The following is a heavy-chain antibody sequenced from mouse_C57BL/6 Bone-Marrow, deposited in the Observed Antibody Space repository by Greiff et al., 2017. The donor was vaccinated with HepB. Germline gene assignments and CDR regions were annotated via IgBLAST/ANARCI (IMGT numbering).Heavy chain of an antibody. CDR3: ARHYYRYFDV. CDR2: ISNLAYSI. J-gene: IGHJ1*03. Sequence: EVQRVESGGGLVQPGGSLKLSCAASGFTFSDYGMAWVRQAPRKGPEWVAFISNLAYSIYYADTVTGRFTISRENAKNNLYLKMSRLRSEDTAMYYCARHYYRYFDVWGTGTTATVSS. CDR1: GFTFSDYG. V-gene: IGHV5-15*01.